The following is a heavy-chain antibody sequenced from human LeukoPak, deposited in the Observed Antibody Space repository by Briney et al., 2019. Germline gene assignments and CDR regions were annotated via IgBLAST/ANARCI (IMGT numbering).Heavy chain of an antibody. Sequence: ASVKVSCKTSGFLFSAYYMHWVRQAPGKGFRWMGRIDPEDGKSTYAEDFQGRVTLTADMSTDTAYMELSRLTSEDTALYYCTTGRGAYDVFDFWGQGSLVIVSS. V-gene: IGHV1-69-2*01. D-gene: IGHD1-1*01. J-gene: IGHJ4*02. CDR1: GFLFSAYY. CDR3: TTGRGAYDVFDF. CDR2: IDPEDGKS.